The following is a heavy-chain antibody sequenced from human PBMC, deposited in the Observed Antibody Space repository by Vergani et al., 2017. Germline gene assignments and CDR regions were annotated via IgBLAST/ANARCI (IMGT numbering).Heavy chain of an antibody. D-gene: IGHD3-3*01. Sequence: EAQLAESGGGLVQPGQSLRLSCTASGFTTGDYVMSWFRQAPGKGLEWVGLIRSYMFGDGGTREYAASVKGRITISRDDSKSIAYLQMNSLKTEDTAVYYCTRVGMYYDFWSGYLDSPPQYSWFDPWGQGTLVTVSS. V-gene: IGHV3-49*03. CDR3: TRVGMYYDFWSGYLDSPPQYSWFDP. J-gene: IGHJ5*02. CDR2: IRSYMFGDGGTR. CDR1: GFTTGDYV.